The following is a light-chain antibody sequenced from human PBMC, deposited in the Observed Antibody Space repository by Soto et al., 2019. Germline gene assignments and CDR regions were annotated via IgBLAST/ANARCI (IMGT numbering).Light chain of an antibody. V-gene: IGKV3-15*01. CDR1: QSVSSN. Sequence: EIVMTQSPVTLSVSPGERAILSCRAGQSVSSNLAWYQQKPGQAPRLLIYGASTRATGIPARFTGSGSGTEFTLTISSLQFDDSAVYYCQQYNNWWTFGQGTKVDIK. J-gene: IGKJ1*01. CDR3: QQYNNWWT. CDR2: GAS.